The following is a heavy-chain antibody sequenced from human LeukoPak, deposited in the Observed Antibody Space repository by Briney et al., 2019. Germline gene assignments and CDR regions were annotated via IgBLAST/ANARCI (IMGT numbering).Heavy chain of an antibody. CDR2: IIPIFGTA. Sequence: RASVKVSCKASGGTFSSYAISWVRQAPGQGLEWMGGIIPIFGTANYAQKFQGRVTITADESTSTAYMELRSLRSDDTAVYYCARGLHTDSFDYWGQGTLVTVSS. D-gene: IGHD2-2*02. CDR3: ARGLHTDSFDY. J-gene: IGHJ4*02. V-gene: IGHV1-69*13. CDR1: GGTFSSYA.